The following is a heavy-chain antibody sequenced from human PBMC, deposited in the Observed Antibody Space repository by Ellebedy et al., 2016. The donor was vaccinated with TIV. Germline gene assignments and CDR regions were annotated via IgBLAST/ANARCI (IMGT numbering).Heavy chain of an antibody. Sequence: PGGSLRLSCAASGFTFSTYWMSWVRQAPGKGLEWVANIKQDGNEKQYVGSVGDRFIISRDNAKNSLSLRINNPRAEDTAVYYCARVRFTSWSFDLWGRGTLVTVSS. CDR3: ARVRFTSWSFDL. V-gene: IGHV3-7*03. CDR2: IKQDGNEK. CDR1: GFTFSTYW. J-gene: IGHJ2*01. D-gene: IGHD3-16*01.